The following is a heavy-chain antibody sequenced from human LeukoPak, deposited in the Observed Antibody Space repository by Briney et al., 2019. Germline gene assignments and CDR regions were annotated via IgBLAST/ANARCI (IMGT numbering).Heavy chain of an antibody. J-gene: IGHJ6*03. CDR2: INWNGGST. V-gene: IGHV3-20*04. CDR3: ARDSGYSYGIHYYYYMDV. Sequence: GGSLRLSCAASGFTFDDYGMSWVRQAPWKGLEWVSGINWNGGSTGYADSVKGRFTISRDNAKNSLYLQLNSLRAEDTALYYCARDSGYSYGIHYYYYMDVWGKGTTVTVSS. D-gene: IGHD5-18*01. CDR1: GFTFDDYG.